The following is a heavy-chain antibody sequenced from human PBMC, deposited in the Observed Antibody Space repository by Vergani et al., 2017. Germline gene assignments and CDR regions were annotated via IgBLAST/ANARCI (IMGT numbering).Heavy chain of an antibody. CDR2: ISYDGSNK. V-gene: IGHV3-30-3*01. D-gene: IGHD3-22*01. J-gene: IGHJ4*02. Sequence: QVQLVESGGGVVQPGRSLRLSCAASGFPFSSYAMHWVRQAPGKGLEWVAVISYDGSNKYYADSVKGRFTISRDNSKNTLYLQMNSLRAEDTAVYYCAREGRYGAYYYDSSGYYPGDYWGQGTLVTVSS. CDR1: GFPFSSYA. CDR3: AREGRYGAYYYDSSGYYPGDY.